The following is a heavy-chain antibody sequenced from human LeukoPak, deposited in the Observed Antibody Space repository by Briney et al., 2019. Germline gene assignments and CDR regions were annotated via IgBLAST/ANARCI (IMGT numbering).Heavy chain of an antibody. V-gene: IGHV1-18*01. CDR2: ISAYNGNT. Sequence: ASVKVSCKASGYTFTSYGISWVRQAPGQGLEWMGWISAYNGNTNYAQKLQGRVTMTTDTSTSTAYMELRSLRSDDTAVYYCARDLTSGVVVTASHAFDIWGQGTMVTVSS. CDR3: ARDLTSGVVVTASHAFDI. CDR1: GYTFTSYG. D-gene: IGHD2-21*02. J-gene: IGHJ3*02.